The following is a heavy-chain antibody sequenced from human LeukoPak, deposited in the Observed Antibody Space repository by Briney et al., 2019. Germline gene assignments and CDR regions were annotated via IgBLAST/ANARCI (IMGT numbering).Heavy chain of an antibody. CDR3: ASHRGSSSLFDY. CDR2: IYNSGST. D-gene: IGHD6-6*01. Sequence: SETLSLTCTASSGSISSDYWSWIRQPPGKGLEWIGYIYNSGSTNYNPSLKSRVTISVDTSKNQFSLKLSSVTAADTAVYYCASHRGSSSLFDYWGQGTLVTVSS. J-gene: IGHJ4*02. V-gene: IGHV4-4*08. CDR1: SGSISSDY.